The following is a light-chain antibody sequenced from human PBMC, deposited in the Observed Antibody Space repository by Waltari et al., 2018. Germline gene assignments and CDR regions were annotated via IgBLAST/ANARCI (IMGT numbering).Light chain of an antibody. Sequence: QSALTQPASVSGTPGQSLTISCSGTTRDVGGYDLVSWYQQHTGEAPKLLICEVFKRPPDTSSRFSGAKSGSTASLTISGLQPEDEADYYCCSYAGRGTYVFGSGTKVTVL. V-gene: IGLV2-23*02. CDR2: EVF. J-gene: IGLJ1*01. CDR1: TRDVGGYDL. CDR3: CSYAGRGTYV.